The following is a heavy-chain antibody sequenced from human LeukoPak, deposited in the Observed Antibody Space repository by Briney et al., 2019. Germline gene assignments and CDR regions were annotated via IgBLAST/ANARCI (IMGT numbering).Heavy chain of an antibody. V-gene: IGHV3-11*01. Sequence: GGSLRLSCAASGFTFSDYNMKWVRQAPGKGLEWVSYITNGGSTIHYADSVKGRFTISRDNAKNSLYLQMNSLRAEDTAVYYCARSIGLTGGGVDVWGQGTTVTVSS. D-gene: IGHD3-9*01. CDR2: ITNGGSTI. CDR3: ARSIGLTGGGVDV. CDR1: GFTFSDYN. J-gene: IGHJ6*02.